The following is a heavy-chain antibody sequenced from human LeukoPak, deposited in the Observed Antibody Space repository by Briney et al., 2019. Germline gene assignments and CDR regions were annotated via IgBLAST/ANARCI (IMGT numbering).Heavy chain of an antibody. CDR1: GYSIMSTFY. CDR3: ARVSDDELGGNSGAIYFES. Sequence: PSETLSLTCTVSGYSIMSTFYWGWIRPSPGKGLEWVGNVYHSGSTYSNPSLRSRVTISVDTSKNEFSLKLSSVTAVDTAVYYCARVSDDELGGNSGAIYFESWGQGTLVTVSS. V-gene: IGHV4-38-2*02. J-gene: IGHJ4*02. CDR2: VYHSGST. D-gene: IGHD4-23*01.